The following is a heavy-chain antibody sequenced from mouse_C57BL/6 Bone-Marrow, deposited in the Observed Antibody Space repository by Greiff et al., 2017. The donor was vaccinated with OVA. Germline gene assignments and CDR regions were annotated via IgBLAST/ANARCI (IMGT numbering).Heavy chain of an antibody. D-gene: IGHD4-1*01. CDR1: GYTFTDYY. V-gene: IGHV1-26*01. CDR2: INPNNGGT. J-gene: IGHJ2*01. CDR3: ARSVPGELGDY. Sequence: EVQLQQSGPELVKPGASVKISCKASGYTFTDYYMNWVKQSHGKSLEWIGDINPNNGGTSYNQKFKGKATLTVDKSSSTAYMELRSLTSEDSAVYYCARSVPGELGDYWGQGTTLTVSS.